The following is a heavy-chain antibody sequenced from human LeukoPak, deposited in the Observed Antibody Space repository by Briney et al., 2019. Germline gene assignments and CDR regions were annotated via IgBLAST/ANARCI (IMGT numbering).Heavy chain of an antibody. CDR3: AKSSSGWYLFDY. CDR1: GFTFDDYA. D-gene: IGHD6-19*01. CDR2: ISGDGGST. V-gene: IGHV3-43*02. Sequence: PGVSLRLSCAASGFTFDDYAMHWVRQAPGKGLEWVSLISGDGGSTYYADSVRGRFTISRDNSKNSLYLQMNSLRAEDTAVYSCAKSSSGWYLFDYWGQGTLVTVSS. J-gene: IGHJ4*02.